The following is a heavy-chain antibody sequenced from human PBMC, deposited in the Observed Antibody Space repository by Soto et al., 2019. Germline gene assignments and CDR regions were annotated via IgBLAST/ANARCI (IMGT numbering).Heavy chain of an antibody. CDR1: GFTFSSYA. J-gene: IGHJ4*02. Sequence: QVQLVESGGGVVQPGRSLRLSCAASGFTFSSYAMHWVRQAPGKGLEWVAVISYDGSNKYYADSVKGRFTISRDNSKNTLYLQMNRLRAEDTAVYYCARGHWELLRFFDYWGQGTLVTVSS. CDR2: ISYDGSNK. CDR3: ARGHWELLRFFDY. D-gene: IGHD1-26*01. V-gene: IGHV3-30-3*01.